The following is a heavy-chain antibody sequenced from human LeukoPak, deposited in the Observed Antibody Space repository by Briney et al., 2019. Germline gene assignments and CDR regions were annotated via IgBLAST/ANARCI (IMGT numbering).Heavy chain of an antibody. J-gene: IGHJ4*02. CDR1: GFPFSSYG. CDR2: IRFDGSNK. D-gene: IGHD2-2*01. Sequence: GGSLRLSCAASGFPFSSYGMHWVRQAPGKGLEWVIFIRFDGSNKYYADSVKGRFTISRDNSKNTLYLQMNSLKTEDTAVYYCTTESLVVPAAFDYWGQGTLVTVSS. CDR3: TTESLVVPAAFDY. V-gene: IGHV3-30*02.